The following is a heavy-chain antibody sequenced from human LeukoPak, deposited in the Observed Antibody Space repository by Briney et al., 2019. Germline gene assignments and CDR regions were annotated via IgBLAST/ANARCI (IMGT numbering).Heavy chain of an antibody. D-gene: IGHD6-13*01. V-gene: IGHV3-7*03. J-gene: IGHJ3*01. Sequence: GGSLRLSCAASGFTFSSYWMSWVRQAPGKGLEWVASIKQDGSEKYYVDPVKGRFTISRDNAKNSLSLQMNSLRAEDTAVYYCARARRTHSSSWLDAFDVWGQGTMVTVSS. CDR1: GFTFSSYW. CDR2: IKQDGSEK. CDR3: ARARRTHSSSWLDAFDV.